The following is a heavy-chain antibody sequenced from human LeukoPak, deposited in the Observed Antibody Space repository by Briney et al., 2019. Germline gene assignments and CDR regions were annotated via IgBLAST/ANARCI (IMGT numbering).Heavy chain of an antibody. CDR2: VYTGGRT. D-gene: IGHD7-27*01. CDR3: ATSWRNWGPDGCDI. V-gene: IGHV3-66*01. CDR1: GFTLTTDY. Sequence: PGGSLRLSCAASGFTLTTDYMSWVRQAPGKALEWVSHVYTGGRTYYADSVKGRFTISRDSYKNTLYLQMNSLTAEDTAVYYCATSWRNWGPDGCDIWGQGTMVTVSS. J-gene: IGHJ3*02.